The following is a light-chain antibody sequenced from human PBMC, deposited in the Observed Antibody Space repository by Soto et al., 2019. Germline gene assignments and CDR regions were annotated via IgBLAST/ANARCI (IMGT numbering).Light chain of an antibody. V-gene: IGLV2-14*01. CDR1: SSDVGGYNY. CDR3: SSYTNINTRACV. CDR2: EVT. J-gene: IGLJ1*01. Sequence: QSALTQPASVSGSPGQSITISCTGTSSDVGGYNYVSWYQQHPGKAPKLMIYEVTNRPSGVSNRFSGSKSGNTASLTISGLQGEDEAVYYCSSYTNINTRACVFGTGTKLTVL.